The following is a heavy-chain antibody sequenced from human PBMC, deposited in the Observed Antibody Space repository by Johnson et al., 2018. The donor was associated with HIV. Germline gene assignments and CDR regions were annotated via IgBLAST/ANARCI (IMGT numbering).Heavy chain of an antibody. CDR2: LYSGGST. CDR1: GFTVSSNY. D-gene: IGHD3-22*01. V-gene: IGHV3-66*02. Sequence: VQPVEPGGGLVQPGGSLRLPCSAPGFTVSSNYLRWVRQAPGKGLEWVPVLYSGGSTYYADSVKGRFTISRDNSKNTLSLQMNSLRAEDTAVYYCARGSRYTYDNDDAYLLHAFDFWGQGTMVTVSS. J-gene: IGHJ3*01. CDR3: ARGSRYTYDNDDAYLLHAFDF.